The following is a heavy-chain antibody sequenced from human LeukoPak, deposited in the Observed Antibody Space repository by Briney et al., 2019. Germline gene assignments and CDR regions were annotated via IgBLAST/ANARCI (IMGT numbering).Heavy chain of an antibody. CDR2: ISAYNGNT. J-gene: IGHJ5*02. Sequence: ASVKVSCKASGYTFTGYYMHWVRQAPGQGLEWMGWISAYNGNTNYAQKLQGRVTMTTDTSTSTAYMELRSLRSDDTAVYYCARGGYCSSTSCYGRGGWFDPWGQGTLVTVSS. D-gene: IGHD2-2*01. CDR3: ARGGYCSSTSCYGRGGWFDP. V-gene: IGHV1-18*04. CDR1: GYTFTGYY.